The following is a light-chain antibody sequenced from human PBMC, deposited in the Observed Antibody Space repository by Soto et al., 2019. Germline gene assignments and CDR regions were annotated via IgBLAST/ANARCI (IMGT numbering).Light chain of an antibody. CDR3: QQSYSTPFT. CDR1: QSFGTY. V-gene: IGKV1-39*01. Sequence: DIQMTQSPSSLSASVGDRVTITCRASQSFGTYLNWYQQRPGKAPKLLIYAASSLQSGVPSRFSGSGSGTDFTLTISSLQPEDFATYHCQQSYSTPFTFGPGTKVDIK. J-gene: IGKJ3*01. CDR2: AAS.